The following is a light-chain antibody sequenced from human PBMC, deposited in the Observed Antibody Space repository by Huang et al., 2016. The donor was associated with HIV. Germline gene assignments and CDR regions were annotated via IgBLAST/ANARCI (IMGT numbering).Light chain of an antibody. CDR1: QSVNTN. Sequence: VMMSQSPATLTASPGERVTISCGASQSVNTNLAWYQQKPGQHPRPLSYAASTRSTGVPARFAGSGSGTEFTLTIDRLQSDDFAVYYCQQYNKWPPEYTFGQGTRLEIK. V-gene: IGKV3-15*01. J-gene: IGKJ2*01. CDR2: AAS. CDR3: QQYNKWPPEYT.